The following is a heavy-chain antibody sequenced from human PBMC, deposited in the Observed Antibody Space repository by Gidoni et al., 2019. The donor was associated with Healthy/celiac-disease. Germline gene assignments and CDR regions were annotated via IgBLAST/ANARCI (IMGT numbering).Heavy chain of an antibody. D-gene: IGHD2-2*01. CDR3: AHSKVVAVGYCSSTSCYVGGAGFDP. CDR2: IYWNDDK. J-gene: IGHJ5*02. CDR1: GFSLSTSGVG. Sequence: QITLKESGPTLVKPTQTLTLTCTFSGFSLSTSGVGVGWIRQPPGKALEWLALIYWNDDKRYSPSLKSRLTITKDTSKNQVVLTMTNMDPVDTATYYCAHSKVVAVGYCSSTSCYVGGAGFDPWGQGTLVTVSS. V-gene: IGHV2-5*01.